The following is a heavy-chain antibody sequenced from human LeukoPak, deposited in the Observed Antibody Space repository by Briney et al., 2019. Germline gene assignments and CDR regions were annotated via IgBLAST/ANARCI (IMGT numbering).Heavy chain of an antibody. CDR2: IRSDGSSN. J-gene: IGHJ4*02. V-gene: IGHV3-30*02. Sequence: GGSLRLSCAASGFTFSSHGMHWVRQAPGKGLEWVTFIRSDGSSNYYGDSVKGRFTLSRDNFKNTLSLQMNSLRAEDTAVYYCARGVARSSKFHFSYYFDYWGQGTLVTVSS. CDR3: ARGVARSSKFHFSYYFDY. D-gene: IGHD6-6*01. CDR1: GFTFSSHG.